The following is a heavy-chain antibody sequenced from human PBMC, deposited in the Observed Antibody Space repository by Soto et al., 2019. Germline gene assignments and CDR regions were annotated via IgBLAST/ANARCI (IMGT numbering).Heavy chain of an antibody. CDR2: ISSSSSYT. J-gene: IGHJ4*02. CDR3: ARSNWNDATLLGY. CDR1: GFTFSDYY. V-gene: IGHV3-11*06. D-gene: IGHD1-1*01. Sequence: PGGSLRLSCAASGFTFSDYYMSWIRQAPGKGLEWVSYISSSSSYTNYADSVEGRFTISRDNAKNSLYLQMNSLRAEDTAVYYCARSNWNDATLLGYWGQGTLGTV.